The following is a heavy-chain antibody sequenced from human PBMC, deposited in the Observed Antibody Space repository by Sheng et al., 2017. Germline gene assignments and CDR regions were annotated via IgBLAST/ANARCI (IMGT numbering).Heavy chain of an antibody. D-gene: IGHD2-21*01. V-gene: IGHV1-18*01. CDR1: YGFTNYG. CDR2: ISAHNGAT. Sequence: QVQLVQSGGEVKKPGASGECLLQGFCYGFTNYGFSWVRQAPGHGLEWMGWISAHNGATDYAQKFQGRVALTTDKSTTTAYMNLRDLRSDDTAFYYCVRDLWCRGTSCYSRGAPWFDTWGQGTLVTVTS. CDR3: VRDLWCRGTSCYSRGAPWFDT. J-gene: IGHJ5*02.